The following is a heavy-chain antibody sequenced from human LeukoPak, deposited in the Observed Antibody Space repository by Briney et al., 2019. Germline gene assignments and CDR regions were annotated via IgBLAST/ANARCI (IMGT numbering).Heavy chain of an antibody. V-gene: IGHV1-46*01. CDR3: ARDRIPIIGGNYDFWSGYYSSTYYYGMDV. J-gene: IGHJ6*02. Sequence: ASVKVSCKASGYTFTSYYMHWVRQAPGQGLEWMGIINPSGGSTSYAQKFQGRVTMTRDTSPSTVYMELSSLRSEDTAVYYCARDRIPIIGGNYDFWSGYYSSTYYYGMDVWGQGTTVTVSS. D-gene: IGHD3-3*01. CDR2: INPSGGST. CDR1: GYTFTSYY.